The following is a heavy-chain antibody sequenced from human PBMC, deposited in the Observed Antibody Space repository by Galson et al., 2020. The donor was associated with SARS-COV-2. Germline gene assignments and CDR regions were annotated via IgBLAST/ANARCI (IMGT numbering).Heavy chain of an antibody. CDR1: GFTFSSYA. J-gene: IGHJ6*02. Sequence: TGGSLRLSCAASGFTFSSYAMRWVRQAPGKGLEWVSAISCSGGSTYYADSVKGRFTISRDNSKNTLYLQMNSLRAEDTAVYYCAKDGVDTVLVTRGREHYYYYYGMDVWGQGTTVTVSS. CDR2: ISCSGGST. D-gene: IGHD5-18*01. CDR3: AKDGVDTVLVTRGREHYYYYYGMDV. V-gene: IGHV3-23*01.